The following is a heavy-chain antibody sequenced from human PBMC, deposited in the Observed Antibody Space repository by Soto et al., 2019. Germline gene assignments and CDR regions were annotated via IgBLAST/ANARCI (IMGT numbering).Heavy chain of an antibody. J-gene: IGHJ6*02. CDR1: GASISVHSYY. CDR3: ARGPWRRFWSGPHGINYYGMDV. D-gene: IGHD3-3*01. V-gene: IGHV4-39*07. Sequence: PSETLSLTCTVSGASISVHSYYWTWIRQPPGKGLEWIGSSYYSGTTYFNPSLKSRATISVDTSKNQFSLKLSSVTAADTAVYYCARGPWRRFWSGPHGINYYGMDVWGQGTTVTVSS. CDR2: SYYSGTT.